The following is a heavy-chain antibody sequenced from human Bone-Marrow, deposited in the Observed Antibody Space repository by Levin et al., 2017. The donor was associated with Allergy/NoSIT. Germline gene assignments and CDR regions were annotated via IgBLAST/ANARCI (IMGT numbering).Heavy chain of an antibody. V-gene: IGHV1-69-2*01. CDR3: VTDILFDP. D-gene: IGHD2-21*01. CDR1: GYTFTDHF. CDR2: IDPEDFET. Sequence: PGGSLRLSCRVSGYTFTDHFIHWVRQAPGKGPEWLGLIDPEDFETIYAEKFKGRVTITADTSTDTTYIEVTSLRSEDTALYYCVTDILFDPWGQGTLVSVSS. J-gene: IGHJ5*02.